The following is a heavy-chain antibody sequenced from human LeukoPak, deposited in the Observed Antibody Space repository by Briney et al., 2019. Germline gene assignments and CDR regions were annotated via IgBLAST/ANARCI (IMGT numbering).Heavy chain of an antibody. Sequence: GGSLRLSCAASGFTFSSYGMHWVRQAPGKGLEWVAVISYDGSNKYYADSVKGRFTISRDNSKNTLYLQMNSLRAEDTAVYYCAKEGRQAEYFQHWGQGTLVTVSS. V-gene: IGHV3-30*18. CDR1: GFTFSSYG. CDR3: AKEGRQAEYFQH. CDR2: ISYDGSNK. J-gene: IGHJ1*01.